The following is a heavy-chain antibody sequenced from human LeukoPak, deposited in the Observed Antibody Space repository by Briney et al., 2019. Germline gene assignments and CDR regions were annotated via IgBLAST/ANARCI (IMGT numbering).Heavy chain of an antibody. Sequence: GGSLRLSCAASGFTFSSYAMHWVRQAPGKGLEWVAVISYDGSNKYYADSVKDRFTISRDNFKGTLDLQLNSLRAEDTAIYYCAKGGYSSLMDVWGKGTTVTVSS. V-gene: IGHV3-30-3*01. CDR3: AKGGYSSLMDV. J-gene: IGHJ6*03. D-gene: IGHD5-18*01. CDR1: GFTFSSYA. CDR2: ISYDGSNK.